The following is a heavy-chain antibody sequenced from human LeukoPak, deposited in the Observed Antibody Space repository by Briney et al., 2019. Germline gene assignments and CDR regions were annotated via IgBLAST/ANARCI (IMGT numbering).Heavy chain of an antibody. CDR2: ISAYNGNT. J-gene: IGHJ5*02. CDR1: GYTFTSYG. Sequence: ASVKVSCKASGYTFTSYGISWVRQAPGQGLEWMGWISAYNGNTNYAQKPQGRVTMTTDTSTSTAYMELRSLRSDDTAVYYCARNGPAAMVRGVINGPPYNWFDPWGQGTLVTVSS. CDR3: ARNGPAAMVRGVINGPPYNWFDP. V-gene: IGHV1-18*01. D-gene: IGHD3-10*01.